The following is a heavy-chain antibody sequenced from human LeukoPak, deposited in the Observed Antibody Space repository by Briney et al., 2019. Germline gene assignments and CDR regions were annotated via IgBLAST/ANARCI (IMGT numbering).Heavy chain of an antibody. V-gene: IGHV1-2*02. D-gene: IGHD1-26*01. CDR3: ARGRDRGASTPFDY. J-gene: IGHJ4*02. Sequence: ASVKVSCKASGYTFTGYYMHWVRQAPGQGLEWMGWINPNSVGANYAQKFQGRVTMTRDTSISTVYMELSSLRSDDTAVYYCARGRDRGASTPFDYWGQGTLVTVSS. CDR1: GYTFTGYY. CDR2: INPNSVGA.